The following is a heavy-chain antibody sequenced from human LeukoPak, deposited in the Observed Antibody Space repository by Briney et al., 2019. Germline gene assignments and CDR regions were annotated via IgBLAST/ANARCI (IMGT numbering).Heavy chain of an antibody. CDR3: SRTNPVYGDYDY. CDR1: GLTVTDNY. J-gene: IGHJ4*02. D-gene: IGHD4-17*01. V-gene: IGHV3-53*01. Sequence: GGSLRLSCAVSGLTVTDNYLSWVRQAPGKGLEWISVIYPDGSTYHADSVKGRFTISRDNYKNTLFPQVNTLWSGATAVYHCSRTNPVYGDYDYWGQGTLVTVSS. CDR2: IYPDGST.